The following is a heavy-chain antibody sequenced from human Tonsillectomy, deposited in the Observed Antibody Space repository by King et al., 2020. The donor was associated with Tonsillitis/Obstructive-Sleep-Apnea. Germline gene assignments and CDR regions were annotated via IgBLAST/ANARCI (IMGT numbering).Heavy chain of an antibody. CDR3: VSFSSSSYVVDC. V-gene: IGHV1-18*01. J-gene: IGHJ4*02. CDR1: GYTFSNYG. Sequence: QLVQSGAEVKKPGASVKVSCKASGYTFSNYGISWVRQAPGKGLEWMGWISAHNGKTNSAQKLQGRVILTTDTSTNTAYMDLRSLTFDDTAVYYCVSFSSSSYVVDCWGQGTLVTVSS. CDR2: ISAHNGKT. D-gene: IGHD6-13*01.